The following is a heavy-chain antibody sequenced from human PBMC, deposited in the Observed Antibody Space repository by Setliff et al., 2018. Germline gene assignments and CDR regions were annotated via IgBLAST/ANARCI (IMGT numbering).Heavy chain of an antibody. V-gene: IGHV1-18*01. D-gene: IGHD3-3*01. Sequence: ASVKVSCKASGYTFTSYGISWVRRAPGQGLEWMGWISAYNGDTNYAQKLQGRVTMTTDTSTSTAYMELRSLRSDDTAVYYCARAGTGYYDFWGGYYWNWFDRWGQGTLVTVSS. CDR1: GYTFTSYG. CDR2: ISAYNGDT. CDR3: ARAGTGYYDFWGGYYWNWFDR. J-gene: IGHJ5*02.